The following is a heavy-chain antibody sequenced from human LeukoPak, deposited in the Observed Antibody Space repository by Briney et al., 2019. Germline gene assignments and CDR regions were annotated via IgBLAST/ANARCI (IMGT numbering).Heavy chain of an antibody. V-gene: IGHV3-7*01. D-gene: IGHD5-18*01. J-gene: IGHJ4*02. Sequence: GGSLRLSCAASGFTFSAYWMSCAPQAPGKGLEWVAHIKKDRSEKYYVDSAKGRFTIARDNAENSLYLQMNSLRAEDTAVYYCARDPSRGYNYGYGDYWGQGTLVIVSS. CDR1: GFTFSAYW. CDR3: ARDPSRGYNYGYGDY. CDR2: IKKDRSEK.